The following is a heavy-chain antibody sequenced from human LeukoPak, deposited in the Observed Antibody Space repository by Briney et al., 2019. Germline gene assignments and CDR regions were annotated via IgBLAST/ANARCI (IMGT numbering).Heavy chain of an antibody. CDR2: ISSSSSYI. Sequence: GGSLRLSCAASGFTFSSYSMYSVRQAPGKGLEWVSSISSSSSYIYYADSVKGRFTISRDNAKNSLYLQMNSLRAEDTAVYYCARLDIVATDWGQGTLVTVSS. D-gene: IGHD5-12*01. CDR3: ARLDIVATD. CDR1: GFTFSSYS. J-gene: IGHJ4*02. V-gene: IGHV3-21*01.